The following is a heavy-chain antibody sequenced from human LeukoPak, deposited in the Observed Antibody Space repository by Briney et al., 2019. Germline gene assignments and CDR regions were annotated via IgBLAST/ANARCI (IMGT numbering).Heavy chain of an antibody. CDR1: GFTFNNYD. CDR2: VGSAGAP. Sequence: GGSLRLSCAASGFTFNNYDMHWVRHVIGKGLEWVSAVGSAGAPYYAGSVKGRFTISRENAKKSLYLQMDSLGAGDTAVYYCVKEALTVAGNWHFDLWGRGTLVTVYS. D-gene: IGHD6-19*01. CDR3: VKEALTVAGNWHFDL. J-gene: IGHJ2*01. V-gene: IGHV3-13*05.